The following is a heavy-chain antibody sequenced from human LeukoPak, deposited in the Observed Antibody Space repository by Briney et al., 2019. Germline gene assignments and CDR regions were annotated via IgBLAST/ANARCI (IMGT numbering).Heavy chain of an antibody. Sequence: PSETLSLTCSVSNYSISTDYYWGWIRQPPGKGLEWIGTMYHSGSTYYNPSLKSRVTISVDTSKNQFSLKLSSVTAADTAVYYCARSPGGISITMIVVVMPNFDYWGQGTLVTVSS. CDR1: NYSISTDYY. J-gene: IGHJ4*02. CDR2: MYHSGST. V-gene: IGHV4-38-2*02. CDR3: ARSPGGISITMIVVVMPNFDY. D-gene: IGHD3-22*01.